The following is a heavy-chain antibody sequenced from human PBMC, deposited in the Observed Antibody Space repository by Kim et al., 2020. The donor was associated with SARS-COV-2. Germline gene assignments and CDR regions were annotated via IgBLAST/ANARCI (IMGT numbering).Heavy chain of an antibody. CDR3: ARVDSSGWHYFDS. Sequence: YNPSLKSRVFISLDTSKNQFSLQLTSVTAADTAVYYCARVDSSGWHYFDSWGQGTLVTVSS. V-gene: IGHV4-31*02. D-gene: IGHD6-19*01. J-gene: IGHJ4*02.